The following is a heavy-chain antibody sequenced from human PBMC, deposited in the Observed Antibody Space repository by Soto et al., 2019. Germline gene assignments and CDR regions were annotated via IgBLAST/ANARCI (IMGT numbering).Heavy chain of an antibody. J-gene: IGHJ4*02. CDR1: GYSLTSYW. CDR3: ARRRLSGSYSLFGY. CDR2: IYPGDSDT. D-gene: IGHD1-26*01. Sequence: PVQSLKVSCKGSGYSLTSYWIGWLRQMPGKGLEWMGIIYPGDSDTRYSPSFQGQVTISADKSISTAYLQWSSLKASDTAMYHCARRRLSGSYSLFGYWGQGTLVTVSS. V-gene: IGHV5-51*01.